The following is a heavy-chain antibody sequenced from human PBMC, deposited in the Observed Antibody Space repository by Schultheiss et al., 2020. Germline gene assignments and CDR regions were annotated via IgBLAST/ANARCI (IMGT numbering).Heavy chain of an antibody. J-gene: IGHJ3*02. D-gene: IGHD5-24*01. CDR3: ARDGAQRWLQTGAFDI. V-gene: IGHV3-21*01. CDR1: GFTFSSYA. CDR2: ISSSSSYI. Sequence: GGSLRLSCAASGFTFSSYAMSWVRQAPGKGLEWVSSISSSSSYIYYADSVKGRFTISRDNAKNSLYLQMNSLRAEDTAVYYCARDGAQRWLQTGAFDIWGQGTTVTVAS.